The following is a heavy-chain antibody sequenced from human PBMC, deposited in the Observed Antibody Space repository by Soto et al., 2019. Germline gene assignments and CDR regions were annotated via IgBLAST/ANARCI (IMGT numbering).Heavy chain of an antibody. J-gene: IGHJ4*02. CDR3: TRGPNYYDSSGYYFPDY. CDR1: GFTFGDYA. V-gene: IGHV3-49*04. CDR2: IRSKAYGGTT. D-gene: IGHD3-22*01. Sequence: LRLSCTASGFTFGDYAMSWVRQAPGKGLEWVGFIRSKAYGGTTEYAASVKGRFTISRDDSKSIAYLQMNSLKTEDTAVYYCTRGPNYYDSSGYYFPDYWGQGTLVTVSS.